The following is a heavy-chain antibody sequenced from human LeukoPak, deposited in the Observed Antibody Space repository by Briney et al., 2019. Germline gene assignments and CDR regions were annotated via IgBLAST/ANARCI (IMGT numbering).Heavy chain of an antibody. D-gene: IGHD2-2*01. J-gene: IGHJ6*03. CDR1: GFTFSSYS. Sequence: KTGGSLRLSCAASGFTFSSYSMNWVRQAPGKGLEWVSSISSSSSYIYYADSVKGRFTISRDNAKNSLYLQMNSLRAEDTAVYYCARNKYCSSTSCYYYYMDVWGKGTTVTVSS. V-gene: IGHV3-21*01. CDR2: ISSSSSYI. CDR3: ARNKYCSSTSCYYYYMDV.